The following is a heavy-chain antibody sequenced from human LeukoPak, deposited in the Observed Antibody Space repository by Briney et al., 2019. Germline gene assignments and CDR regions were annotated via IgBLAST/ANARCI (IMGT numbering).Heavy chain of an antibody. CDR1: GFSFSSNG. V-gene: IGHV3-23*01. Sequence: GGSLRLSCAASGFSFSSNGMSWVRQAPGKGLEWVSGISGGGDRTYYADSARGRFTISRDNSKNTLHLQMSSLRADDTAVYYCARADYGDNGILASWGQGTLVTVSS. CDR3: ARADYGDNGILAS. CDR2: ISGGGDRT. D-gene: IGHD4-17*01. J-gene: IGHJ5*02.